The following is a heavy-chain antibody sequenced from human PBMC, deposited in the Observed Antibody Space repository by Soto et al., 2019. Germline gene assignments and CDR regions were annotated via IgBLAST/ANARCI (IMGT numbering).Heavy chain of an antibody. CDR1: GVCCSGEA. V-gene: IGHV3-23*01. D-gene: IGHD1-26*01. CDR3: VKDLPVSGKYKSLDY. J-gene: IGHJ4*02. CDR2: LTPGGETT. Sequence: GGTLRLACAAYGVCCSGEAMTWVRQAPGKGLEWISALTPGGETTYYINSVKGRFTISRDNAKDTLFLQMNSLTDADTAIYYCVKDLPVSGKYKSLDYWGTGTLVTV.